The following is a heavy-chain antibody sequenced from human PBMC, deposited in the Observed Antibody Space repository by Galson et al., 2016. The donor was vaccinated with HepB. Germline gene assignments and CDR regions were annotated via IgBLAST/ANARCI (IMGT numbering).Heavy chain of an antibody. CDR2: IRFDGSNQ. CDR1: GFTFSSYG. D-gene: IGHD3/OR15-3a*01. Sequence: SLRLSCAASGFTFSSYGIHWVRQAPGKGLEWVALIRFDGSNQYYADSVKGRFSISRDNSKNTLYLQMNSLRADDTAVYYWARDPEKGGLWFFDLWGRGTLVTVSS. CDR3: ARDPEKGGLWFFDL. V-gene: IGHV3-33*01. J-gene: IGHJ2*01.